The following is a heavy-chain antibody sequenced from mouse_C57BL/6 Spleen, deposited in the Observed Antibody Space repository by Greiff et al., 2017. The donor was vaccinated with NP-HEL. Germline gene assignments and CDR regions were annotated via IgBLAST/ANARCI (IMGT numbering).Heavy chain of an antibody. Sequence: EVKVVESGGGLVKPGGSLKLSCAASGFTFSSYAMSWVRQTPEKRLEWVATISDGGSYTYYPDNVKGRFTISRDNAKNNLYLQMSHLKSEDTAMYYCARASITTVVATKWYFDVWGTGTTVTVSS. CDR1: GFTFSSYA. CDR2: ISDGGSYT. V-gene: IGHV5-4*03. J-gene: IGHJ1*03. CDR3: ARASITTVVATKWYFDV. D-gene: IGHD1-1*01.